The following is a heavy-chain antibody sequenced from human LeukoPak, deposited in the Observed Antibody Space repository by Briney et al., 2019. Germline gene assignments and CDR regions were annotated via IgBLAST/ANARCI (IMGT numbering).Heavy chain of an antibody. J-gene: IGHJ4*02. CDR2: IYDSGTSATT. V-gene: IGHV4-59*11. Sequence: NPSETLSLTCTVSGGSMNHHYWSWVRQPPGKEPEWIAYIYDSGTSATTDYNASLKSRVTISMDTSKRRFSLRLDSVTAADTAVYYCAEIPRDWGQGTLVTVSS. CDR3: AEIPRD. CDR1: GGSMNHHY.